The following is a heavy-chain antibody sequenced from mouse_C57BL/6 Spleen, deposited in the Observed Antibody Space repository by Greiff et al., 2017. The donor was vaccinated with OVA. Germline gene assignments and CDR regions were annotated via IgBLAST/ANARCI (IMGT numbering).Heavy chain of an antibody. D-gene: IGHD1-1*01. CDR2: IYPGNSDT. CDR1: GYTFTSYW. J-gene: IGHJ2*01. Sequence: VQLQQSGTVLARPGASVKMSCKTSGYTFTSYWMHWVKQRPGQGLEWIGAIYPGNSDTSYNQKFKGKAKLTAVTSASTAYMELSSLTNEDSAVYYGTRGIYYGSSYYLDYWGQGTTLTVSS. CDR3: TRGIYYGSSYYLDY. V-gene: IGHV1-5*01.